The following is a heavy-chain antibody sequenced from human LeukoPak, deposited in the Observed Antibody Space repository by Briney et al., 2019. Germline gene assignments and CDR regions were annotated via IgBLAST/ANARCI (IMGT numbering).Heavy chain of an antibody. CDR1: GFTFSSYG. Sequence: QSGGSLRLSCAASGFTFSSYGMHWVRQAPGKGLEWVAFVRYDGSNKYYADSVKGRFTISRDNSKNTLYLQMNSLRAEDTAVYYCANSGANGYYYDSSGYYYPFDYWGQGTLVTVSS. CDR3: ANSGANGYYYDSSGYYYPFDY. J-gene: IGHJ4*02. D-gene: IGHD3-22*01. CDR2: VRYDGSNK. V-gene: IGHV3-30*02.